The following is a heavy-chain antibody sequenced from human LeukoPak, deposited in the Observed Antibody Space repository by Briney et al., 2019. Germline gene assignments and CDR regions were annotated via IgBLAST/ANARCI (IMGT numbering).Heavy chain of an antibody. D-gene: IGHD2-15*01. J-gene: IGHJ3*02. CDR2: IYSGGST. V-gene: IGHV3-53*05. Sequence: PGGSLRLSCAASGFTVSSNYMSWVRQAPGKGLEWVSVIYSGGSTYYADSVKGRFTISRDNSKNTLYLQMNSLRAEDTAVYYCARDRVVPTGGAFDIWGQGTMVTVSS. CDR1: GFTVSSNY. CDR3: ARDRVVPTGGAFDI.